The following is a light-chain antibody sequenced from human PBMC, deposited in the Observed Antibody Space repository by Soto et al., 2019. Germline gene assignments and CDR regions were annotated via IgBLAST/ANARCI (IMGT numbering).Light chain of an antibody. J-gene: IGKJ3*01. CDR2: NTS. V-gene: IGKV3-20*01. CDR1: QSINSKS. Sequence: EIVSTQSPGTLSLSPGEGATVSCRVSQSINSKSLVWYQRKFGQAPRLLIYNTSTRATGIPDRFSGSGSGTDFTLSISGLEPEDVAVYYCQHYGGSFIFGPGTKVDFK. CDR3: QHYGGSFI.